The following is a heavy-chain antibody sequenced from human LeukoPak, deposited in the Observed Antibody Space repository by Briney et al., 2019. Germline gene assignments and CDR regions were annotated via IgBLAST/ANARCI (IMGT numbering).Heavy chain of an antibody. D-gene: IGHD3-22*01. J-gene: IGHJ3*02. CDR2: INHSGST. Sequence: KPSETLSLTCAVYGGSFSGYYWSWIRPPPGKGLEWIGEINHSGSTNYNPSLKSRVTISVDTSKNQFSLKLSSVTAADTAVYYCARGVEYRYYYDSSGYPDAFDIWGQGTMVTVSS. V-gene: IGHV4-34*01. CDR1: GGSFSGYY. CDR3: ARGVEYRYYYDSSGYPDAFDI.